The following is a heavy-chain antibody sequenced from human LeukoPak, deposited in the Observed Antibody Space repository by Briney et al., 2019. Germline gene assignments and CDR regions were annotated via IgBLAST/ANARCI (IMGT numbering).Heavy chain of an antibody. Sequence: PGGSLRLSCAASGFTFSSYWMSWVRQAPGKGLEWVANIHQDGSAKYYVDSVKGRFTISRDNAKNSLCLQMNSLRAEDTAVYYCAKEAGRYSSNIGWFDPWGQGTLVTVSS. V-gene: IGHV3-7*01. D-gene: IGHD6-13*01. CDR3: AKEAGRYSSNIGWFDP. J-gene: IGHJ5*02. CDR2: IHQDGSAK. CDR1: GFTFSSYW.